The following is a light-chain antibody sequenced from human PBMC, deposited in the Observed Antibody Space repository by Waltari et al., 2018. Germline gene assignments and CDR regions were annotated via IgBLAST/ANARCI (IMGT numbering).Light chain of an antibody. CDR1: QSLTKRY. CDR2: GAS. V-gene: IGKV3-20*01. Sequence: VLTQSPRTLSLSPGERATLSCRASQSLTKRYLAWYQQKPGQDPRLLIYGASSRAAGIPDRFSGSGSGTEFTLTISRLEPEDFAVYDCQQYGSSVLYTFGQGTKREIK. CDR3: QQYGSSVLYT. J-gene: IGKJ2*01.